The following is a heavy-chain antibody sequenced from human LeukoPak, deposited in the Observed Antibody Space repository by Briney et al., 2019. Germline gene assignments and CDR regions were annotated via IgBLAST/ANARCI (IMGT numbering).Heavy chain of an antibody. Sequence: ASVKVSCKASGYTFTGYYMHWVRQAPGQGLEWMGWMNPNSGNTGYAQKFQGRVTMTRNTSISTAYMELSSLRSEDTAVYYCATLTHIAVARGWTDYWGQGTLVTVSS. J-gene: IGHJ4*02. CDR2: MNPNSGNT. D-gene: IGHD6-19*01. V-gene: IGHV1-8*02. CDR1: GYTFTGYY. CDR3: ATLTHIAVARGWTDY.